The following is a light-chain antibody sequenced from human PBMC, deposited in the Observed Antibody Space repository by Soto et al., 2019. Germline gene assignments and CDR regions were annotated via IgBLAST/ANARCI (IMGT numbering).Light chain of an antibody. CDR3: QQRDSWPLT. J-gene: IGKJ4*01. CDR1: QSVRSD. CDR2: DVS. V-gene: IGKV3-11*01. Sequence: DIVLTQSPATLYWSTGERATLSCRTSQSVRSDLAWYRQKPGQSPSLLIYDVSARATGVPARFSGSGSGTDFTLTISSLEPEDSAVYYCQQRDSWPLTFGRGTKVEIK.